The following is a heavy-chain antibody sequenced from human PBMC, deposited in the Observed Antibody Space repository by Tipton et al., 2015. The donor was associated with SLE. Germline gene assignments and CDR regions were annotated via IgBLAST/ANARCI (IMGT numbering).Heavy chain of an antibody. Sequence: SLRLSCAASGFTVSSNYMSWVRQAPGKGLEWVSVIYSGGSTYYADSVKGRFTISRDNSKNTLYLQMNSLRAEDTAVYYCARAKAVAMESYYYYYMDVWGKGTTVTVSS. D-gene: IGHD6-19*01. CDR3: ARAKAVAMESYYYYYMDV. V-gene: IGHV3-53*05. CDR1: GFTVSSNY. J-gene: IGHJ6*03. CDR2: IYSGGST.